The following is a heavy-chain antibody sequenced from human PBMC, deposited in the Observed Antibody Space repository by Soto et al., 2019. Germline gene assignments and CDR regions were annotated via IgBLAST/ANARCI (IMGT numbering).Heavy chain of an antibody. CDR2: ISYDGSNK. CDR1: GFTFSSYG. J-gene: IGHJ5*02. Sequence: LRLSCAASGFTFSSYGMHWVRQAPGKGLEWVAVISYDGSNKYYADSVKGRFTISRDNSKNTLYLQMNSLRAEDTAVYYCAKEVVTAHPNWFDPWGQGTLVTVSS. D-gene: IGHD2-21*02. V-gene: IGHV3-30*18. CDR3: AKEVVTAHPNWFDP.